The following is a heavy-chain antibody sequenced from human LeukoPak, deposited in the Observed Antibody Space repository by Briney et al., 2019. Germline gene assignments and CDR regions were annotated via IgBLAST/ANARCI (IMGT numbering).Heavy chain of an antibody. Sequence: PGGSLRLSCAASGFTVSSTYMTWVRQAPGKGLEWVSVIYSGGSTYYADSVRGRFTISRDNSKNTLYLQMNSLRAEDTAAYYCAKSRNISWLSGWFDPWGQGTLVTVSS. D-gene: IGHD1-14*01. CDR2: IYSGGST. J-gene: IGHJ5*02. V-gene: IGHV3-53*01. CDR3: AKSRNISWLSGWFDP. CDR1: GFTVSSTY.